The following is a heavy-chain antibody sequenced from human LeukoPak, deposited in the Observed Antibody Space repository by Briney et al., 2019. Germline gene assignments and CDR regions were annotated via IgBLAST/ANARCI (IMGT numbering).Heavy chain of an antibody. D-gene: IGHD1-1*01. V-gene: IGHV1-18*01. J-gene: IGHJ4*02. CDR3: ARDSFEVAATGDY. Sequence: ASVKVSCKASGYTFTSYGISRVRQAPGQGLEWMGWISAFNGNTKYAQKLQGRVTMTTDTSTSTAYLEVRSLRSDDTAVYYCARDSFEVAATGDYWGQGTLVTVSS. CDR2: ISAFNGNT. CDR1: GYTFTSYG.